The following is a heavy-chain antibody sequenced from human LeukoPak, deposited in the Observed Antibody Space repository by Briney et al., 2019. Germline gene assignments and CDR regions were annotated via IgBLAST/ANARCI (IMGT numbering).Heavy chain of an antibody. Sequence: GASVKVSCKASGYTFSGYYMHWVRQAPGQGLEWMGIINPSGGSTSYAQKFQGRVTMTRDTSTSTVYMEMSSLRSDDTAVYYCARGENTWRNWLDPWGLGTLVTVSS. CDR3: ARGENTWRNWLDP. V-gene: IGHV1-46*01. D-gene: IGHD2/OR15-2a*01. CDR2: INPSGGST. J-gene: IGHJ5*02. CDR1: GYTFSGYY.